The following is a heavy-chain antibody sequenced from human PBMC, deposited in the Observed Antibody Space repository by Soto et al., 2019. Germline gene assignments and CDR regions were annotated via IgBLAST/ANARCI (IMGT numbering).Heavy chain of an antibody. J-gene: IGHJ6*02. CDR3: EWCMSKLRPGMDV. Sequence: EVQLVESGGGLVKPGGSLRLSCAASGFTFSNAWMNWVRQAPGKGLEWVGRIKSKTDGGTTDYAAPVKGRFTISRDDSKNTLYLQMNSLKTEDTAVYYCEWCMSKLRPGMDVWGQGTTVTVSS. CDR2: IKSKTDGGTT. CDR1: GFTFSNAW. V-gene: IGHV3-15*07. D-gene: IGHD2-8*01.